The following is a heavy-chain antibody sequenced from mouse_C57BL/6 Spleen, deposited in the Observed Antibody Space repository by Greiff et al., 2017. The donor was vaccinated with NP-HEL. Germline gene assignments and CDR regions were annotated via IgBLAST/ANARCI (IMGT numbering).Heavy chain of an antibody. CDR1: GYTFTDYE. CDR2: IDPETGGT. D-gene: IGHD1-2*01. J-gene: IGHJ4*01. CDR3: TRSGSNYGSYAMDY. V-gene: IGHV1-15*01. Sequence: VQLQQSGAELVRPGASVTLSCKASGYTFTDYEMHWVKQTPVHGLEWIGAIDPETGGTAYNQTFKGKAILTADKSSSTAYMELRSLTSEYSAVYYCTRSGSNYGSYAMDYWGQGTSVTVSS.